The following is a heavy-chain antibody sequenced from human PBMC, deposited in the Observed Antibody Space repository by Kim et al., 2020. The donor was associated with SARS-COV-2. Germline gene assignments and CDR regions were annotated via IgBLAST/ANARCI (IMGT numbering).Heavy chain of an antibody. CDR1: GFTFSSYS. CDR2: ISSSSSYI. D-gene: IGHD2-21*02. CDR3: ARDRLAYCGGDCYRGVPHGY. Sequence: GGSLRLSCAASGFTFSSYSMNWVRQAPGKGLEWVSSISSSSSYIYYADSVKGRFTISRDNAKNSLYLQMNSLRAEDTAVYYCARDRLAYCGGDCYRGVPHGYWGQGTLVTVSS. J-gene: IGHJ4*02. V-gene: IGHV3-21*01.